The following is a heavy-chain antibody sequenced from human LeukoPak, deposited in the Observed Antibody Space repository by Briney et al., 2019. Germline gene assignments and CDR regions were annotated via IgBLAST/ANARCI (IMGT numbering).Heavy chain of an antibody. CDR2: INHSGST. J-gene: IGHJ4*02. V-gene: IGHV4-34*01. D-gene: IGHD6-13*01. CDR1: GGSFSGYY. CDR3: ARPGIPGRYSSSWYVY. Sequence: PSETLSLTCAVYGGSFSGYYWSWIRQPPGKGLEWIGEINHSGSTNYNPSLKSRVTISVDTSKNQLSLKLSSVTAADTAVYYCARPGIPGRYSSSWYVYWGQGTLVTVSS.